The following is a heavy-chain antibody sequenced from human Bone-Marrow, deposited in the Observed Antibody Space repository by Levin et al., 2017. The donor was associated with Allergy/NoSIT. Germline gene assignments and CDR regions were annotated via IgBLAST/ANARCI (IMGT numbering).Heavy chain of an antibody. CDR2: TYNDGRA. D-gene: IGHD2-21*01. V-gene: IGHV3-53*01. J-gene: IGHJ6*02. CDR3: ARDLWLEVPLYSCTGMDV. CDR1: GFTISTNY. Sequence: GASVKVSCAASGFTISTNYMSWVRQAPGKGLEWVSVTYNDGRAYYADSVKGRFTVSRDNSKNTMYLQMNSLRAEDTAVYYCARDLWLEVPLYSCTGMDVWGHGTTVTVSS.